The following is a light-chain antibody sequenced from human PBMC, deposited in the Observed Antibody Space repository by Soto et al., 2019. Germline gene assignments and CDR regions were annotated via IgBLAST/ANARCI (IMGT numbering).Light chain of an antibody. CDR1: SSNIGRNT. CDR3: AVWDASLNGRV. J-gene: IGLJ3*02. Sequence: QSVVTQPPSASGTPGQRVPISCSGSSSNIGRNTVNWYQQFPGTAPNLLIYNNNERPSGVPDRFSGSKSGTSASLAISGLRSEDEADYYCAVWDASLNGRVFGGGTKLTVL. CDR2: NNN. V-gene: IGLV1-44*01.